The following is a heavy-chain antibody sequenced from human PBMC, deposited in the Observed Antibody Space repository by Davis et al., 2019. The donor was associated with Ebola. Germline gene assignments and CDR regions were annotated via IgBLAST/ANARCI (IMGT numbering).Heavy chain of an antibody. V-gene: IGHV1-3*01. CDR2: INAGNGNT. D-gene: IGHD2-15*01. CDR3: VRGAVEGYCRDGSCYTLDS. CDR1: GYTFTSYA. Sequence: ASVKVSCKASGYTFTSYAMHWVRQAPGQRLEWMGWINAGNGNTKYSQKFQGRVTMTRHTSINSAYMELSSLRSEDTAVYYCVRGAVEGYCRDGSCYTLDSWGQGTLVTVSS. J-gene: IGHJ4*02.